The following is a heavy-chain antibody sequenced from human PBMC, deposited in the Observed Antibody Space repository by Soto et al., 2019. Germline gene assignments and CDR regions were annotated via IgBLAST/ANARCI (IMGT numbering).Heavy chain of an antibody. CDR1: TGAFLNNA. Sequence: QVQLVQSGAEVKKTGSSVRVSCKASTGAFLNNAITWVRQAPGQGLELVGTIVPMFGTTHYAQKFHGRVTFTADQSTVTAFMEVSGRRFDDTAVYYCAIVAFAGDLMGGVDSWGQGTL. V-gene: IGHV1-69*18. CDR2: IVPMFGTT. CDR3: AIVAFAGDLMGGVDS. D-gene: IGHD1-26*01. J-gene: IGHJ4*02.